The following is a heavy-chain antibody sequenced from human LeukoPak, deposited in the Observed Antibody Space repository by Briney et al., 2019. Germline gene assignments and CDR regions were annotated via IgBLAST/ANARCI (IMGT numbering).Heavy chain of an antibody. CDR3: ARDPYSSGLLDY. CDR1: GGTFSSYA. CDR2: IIPIFGTA. J-gene: IGHJ4*02. D-gene: IGHD6-19*01. Sequence: ASVKVSCKASGGTFSSYAISWVRQAPGQGLEWMGGIIPIFGTANYAQKFQGRVTITADESTSTVYMELSSLRSEDTAVYYCARDPYSSGLLDYWGQGTLVTVSS. V-gene: IGHV1-69*13.